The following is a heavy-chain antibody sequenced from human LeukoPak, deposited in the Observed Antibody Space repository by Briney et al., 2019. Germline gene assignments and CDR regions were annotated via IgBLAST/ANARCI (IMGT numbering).Heavy chain of an antibody. CDR2: IYYSGST. Sequence: PSETLSLTCAVSGYSISSSNWWGWIRQPPGKGLEWIGYIYYSGSTYYNPSLKSRVTMSVDTSKNQFSLKLSSVTAVDTAVYYCARASAYGGDSAFDYWGQGTLVTVSS. CDR3: ARASAYGGDSAFDY. CDR1: GYSISSSNW. D-gene: IGHD2-21*02. J-gene: IGHJ4*02. V-gene: IGHV4-28*03.